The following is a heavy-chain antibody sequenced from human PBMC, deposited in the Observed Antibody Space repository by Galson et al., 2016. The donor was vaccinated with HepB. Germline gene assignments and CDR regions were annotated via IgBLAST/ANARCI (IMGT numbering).Heavy chain of an antibody. D-gene: IGHD3-10*01. CDR2: ITPVSGTI. CDR3: TRRLNVASSSRVKTPHCYFDL. Sequence: SVKVSCKASGGLFSSYVIGWVRQAPGQGLEWMGEITPVSGTIKYVQKFQGRVTITADQSTTTAYMELSGLKSDETAVYYCTRRLNVASSSRVKTPHCYFDLWGRGTLVTVSS. V-gene: IGHV1-69*13. J-gene: IGHJ2*01. CDR1: GGLFSSYV.